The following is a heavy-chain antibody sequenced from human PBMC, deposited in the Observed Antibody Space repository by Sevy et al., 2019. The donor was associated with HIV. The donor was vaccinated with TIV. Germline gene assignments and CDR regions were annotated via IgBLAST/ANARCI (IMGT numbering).Heavy chain of an antibody. Sequence: GGSLRLSCVASGFSFNKYAMHWVRQAPGKGLEWIGFISYDGRKKDYPDSGKGRVTISRDDSKNSLYLQLDSLRGDDTAVYYCAGDPDIGDYVLLFDYWGQGTLVTVSS. CDR1: GFSFNKYA. V-gene: IGHV3-30*04. CDR3: AGDPDIGDYVLLFDY. CDR2: ISYDGRKK. J-gene: IGHJ4*02. D-gene: IGHD4-17*01.